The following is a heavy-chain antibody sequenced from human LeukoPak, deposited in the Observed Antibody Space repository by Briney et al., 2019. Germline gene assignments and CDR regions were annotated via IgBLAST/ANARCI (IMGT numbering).Heavy chain of an antibody. Sequence: GGSLRLSCAASGFTFSSYAMSWVRQAPGKGLEWVSAISGSGGSTYYADSVKGRFTISRDNSKNTLYLQMNSLRAEDTAVYYCAKETYYYDSSGYSRDAFDIWGQGTMVTVSS. CDR1: GFTFSSYA. CDR3: AKETYYYDSSGYSRDAFDI. J-gene: IGHJ3*02. V-gene: IGHV3-23*01. CDR2: ISGSGGST. D-gene: IGHD3-22*01.